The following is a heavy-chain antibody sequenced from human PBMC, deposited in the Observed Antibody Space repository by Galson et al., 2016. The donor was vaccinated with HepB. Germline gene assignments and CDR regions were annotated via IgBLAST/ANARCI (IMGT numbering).Heavy chain of an antibody. V-gene: IGHV3-43*01. CDR3: AKDISYYGSGLDY. Sequence: SLRLSCAASGFTFDDYTMHWVRQAPGKGLEWVSLISWDGGSTYYADSVKGRFTISRDNSKNSLYLQMNSQRTEDTALYYCAKDISYYGSGLDYWGQGTLVTVSS. CDR1: GFTFDDYT. CDR2: ISWDGGST. J-gene: IGHJ4*02. D-gene: IGHD3-10*01.